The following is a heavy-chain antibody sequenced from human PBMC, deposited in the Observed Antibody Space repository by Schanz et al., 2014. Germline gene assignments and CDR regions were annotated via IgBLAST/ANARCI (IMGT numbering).Heavy chain of an antibody. CDR2: ISGSGDDT. J-gene: IGHJ4*02. Sequence: DVHLMESGGGLVQPGGSLRLSCAGSGFTFSSYAMNWVRQAPGKGLEWVSVISGSGDDTYYADSVKGRFTISRDNTKNTLFLQMNNLRPEDTAMYFCARVGRDYISSSVLDSLHYWGQGSLVTVS. CDR3: ARVGRDYISSSVLDSLHY. V-gene: IGHV3-23*01. CDR1: GFTFSSYA. D-gene: IGHD6-6*01.